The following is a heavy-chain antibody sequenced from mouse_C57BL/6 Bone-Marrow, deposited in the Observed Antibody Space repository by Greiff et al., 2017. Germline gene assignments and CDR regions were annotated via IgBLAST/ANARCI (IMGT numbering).Heavy chain of an antibody. CDR1: GYTFTSYG. V-gene: IGHV1-81*01. CDR3: ARSKYYGSSYWFAY. J-gene: IGHJ3*01. D-gene: IGHD1-1*01. Sequence: QVLLQQSGAELARPGASVKLSCKASGYTFTSYGISWVKQRTGQGLEGIGEIYPRSGNTYYNEKCKGKDTLTADNSSSTAYMELRSLTSEDSAVYFCARSKYYGSSYWFAYWGQGTLVTVSA. CDR2: IYPRSGNT.